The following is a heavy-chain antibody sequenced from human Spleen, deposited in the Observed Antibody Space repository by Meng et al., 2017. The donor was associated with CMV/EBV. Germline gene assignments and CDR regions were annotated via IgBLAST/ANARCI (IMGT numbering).Heavy chain of an antibody. CDR1: GGCISSSNYY. CDR3: ARDKSSSWYHNWFDP. Sequence: SGGCISSSNYYWGWIRQPPGKGLEWIGSIYYSGSTYYNPSLKSRVTISVDTSKNQFSLKLNSVTAADTAVYYCARDKSSSWYHNWFDPWGQGTLVTVSS. J-gene: IGHJ5*02. D-gene: IGHD6-13*01. V-gene: IGHV4-39*07. CDR2: IYYSGST.